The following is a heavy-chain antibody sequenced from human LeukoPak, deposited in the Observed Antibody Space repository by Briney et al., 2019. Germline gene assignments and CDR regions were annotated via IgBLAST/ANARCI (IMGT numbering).Heavy chain of an antibody. D-gene: IGHD6-13*01. CDR1: GGSISRGDYY. CDR2: IYYTGSA. Sequence: SETLSLTCTVSGGSISRGDYYWSWIRQSPGKGLEWIGYIYYTGSASYNPSLKSRVTISADSSKNQFSLQLTSVTAADTAVYYCARDSSLQASYYYYYVDVWGKGTTVTVSS. V-gene: IGHV4-30-4*08. J-gene: IGHJ6*03. CDR3: ARDSSLQASYYYYYVDV.